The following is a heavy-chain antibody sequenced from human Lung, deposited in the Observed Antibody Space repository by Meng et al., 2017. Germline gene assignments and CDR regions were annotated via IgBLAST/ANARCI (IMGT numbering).Heavy chain of an antibody. D-gene: IGHD3-10*01. CDR2: IWFDGSKA. CDR3: TRDQLWFGDFDY. J-gene: IGHJ4*02. CDR1: GFTLSYFG. V-gene: IGHV3-33*01. Sequence: QVQLVESGGGVVQPGKSLRLSCAASGFTLSYFGMHWVRQAPGKGLEWLAIIWFDGSKAYYADSVKGRFTISRDNSKNTVYLQMNSLRGEDTAVYYCTRDQLWFGDFDYWGQGTLVTGSS.